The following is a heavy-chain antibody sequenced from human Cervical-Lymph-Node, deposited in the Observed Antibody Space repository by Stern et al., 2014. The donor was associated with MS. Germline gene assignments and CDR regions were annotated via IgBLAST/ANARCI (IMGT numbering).Heavy chain of an antibody. D-gene: IGHD3-10*01. CDR3: ARGGGYSYSTLDY. CDR1: AYTITDYY. J-gene: IGHJ4*02. Sequence: QVQLVQSGAEVKKPGASVKVSCKASAYTITDYYTHWVRQAPGHGLEWMGWIIPNSGCTYSSQNFQGSLTMNRDTSISTAYRELSSLRSDDTAVYYCARGGGYSYSTLDYWGQGTQVTVSS. CDR2: IIPNSGCT. V-gene: IGHV1-2*02.